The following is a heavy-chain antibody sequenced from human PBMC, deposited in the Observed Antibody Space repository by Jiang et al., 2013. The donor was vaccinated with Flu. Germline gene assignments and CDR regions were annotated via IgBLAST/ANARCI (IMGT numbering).Heavy chain of an antibody. CDR1: GFTFSSYA. V-gene: IGHV3-30*04. J-gene: IGHJ4*02. CDR2: ISYDGSNK. Sequence: PGRSLRLSCAASGFTFSSYAMHWVRQAPGKGLEWVAVISYDGSNKYYADSVKGRFTISRDNSKNTLYLQMNSLRAEDTAVYYCARGYDSSGYGFYFDYWGQGTLVTVSS. CDR3: ARGYDSSGYGFYFDY. D-gene: IGHD3-22*01.